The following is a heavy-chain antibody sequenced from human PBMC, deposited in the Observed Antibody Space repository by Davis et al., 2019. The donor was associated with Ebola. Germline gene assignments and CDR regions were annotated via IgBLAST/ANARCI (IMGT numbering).Heavy chain of an antibody. Sequence: SETLSLTCTVSGGSISSYYWSWIRQPPGKGLEWIGYLYYSGSTNYNPSLKSRVTISVDTSKNQFSLKLSPVTAADTAVYYCARGRQQLVLSNWFDPWGQGTLVTVSS. J-gene: IGHJ5*02. D-gene: IGHD6-13*01. V-gene: IGHV4-59*08. CDR1: GGSISSYY. CDR3: ARGRQQLVLSNWFDP. CDR2: LYYSGST.